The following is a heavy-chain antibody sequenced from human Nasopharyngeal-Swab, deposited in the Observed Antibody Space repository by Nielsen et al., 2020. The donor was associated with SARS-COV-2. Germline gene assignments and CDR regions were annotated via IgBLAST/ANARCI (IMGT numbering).Heavy chain of an antibody. V-gene: IGHV1-18*04. Sequence: ASVKVSCKASGYTFTSNDITWVRQAPGQGLEWMGRISPSNGNTKYAQRFQGRVTMTTDTSTRTAYMELRSLTSDDTAVYYCARDDGDVPGMTGSGPPGGYWGQGTLVTVSS. J-gene: IGHJ4*02. CDR1: GYTFTSND. CDR2: ISPSNGNT. D-gene: IGHD1-14*01. CDR3: ARDDGDVPGMTGSGPPGGY.